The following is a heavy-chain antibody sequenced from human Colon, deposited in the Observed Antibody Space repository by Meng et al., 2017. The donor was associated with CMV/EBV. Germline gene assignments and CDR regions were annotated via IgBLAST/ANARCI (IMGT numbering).Heavy chain of an antibody. D-gene: IGHD5/OR15-5a*01. Sequence: GGSLRLSCEVSGFNFNFYWMSWVRQAPGKGLEWVANINRDGNEKNYVDSVKGRFTVSRDNVKNSLYLQMNSLRVEDMAFYYCAKGQGIIYDWGQGTLVTVSS. CDR3: AKGQGIIYD. CDR1: GFNFNFYW. J-gene: IGHJ4*02. CDR2: INRDGNEK. V-gene: IGHV3-7*01.